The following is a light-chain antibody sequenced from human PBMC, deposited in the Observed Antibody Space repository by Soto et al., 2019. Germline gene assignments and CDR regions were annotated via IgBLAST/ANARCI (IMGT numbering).Light chain of an antibody. CDR2: TGS. CDR3: QQANSCPLT. J-gene: IGKJ4*01. Sequence: DIQMTQSPSSVSASVGDRVSITCRASQGISNWLAWYQQKPGRAPKLLIYTGSSLPSGVPSRFSGTGSGTDFTLTISSLQPEDVATYYCQQANSCPLTFGGGTKVEIK. V-gene: IGKV1-12*01. CDR1: QGISNW.